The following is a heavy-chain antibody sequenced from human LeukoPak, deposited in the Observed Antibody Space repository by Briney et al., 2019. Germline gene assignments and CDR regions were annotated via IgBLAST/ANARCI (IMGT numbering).Heavy chain of an antibody. Sequence: PGRSLRLSCAASGFTSSNYGIHWVRQAPGKGLEWVAIISYERNNKYYADSVKGRFAISRDNSKNMLYLQMNSLRAEDTALYYCARDPNSGSYLDYWGQGTLVTVSS. J-gene: IGHJ4*02. V-gene: IGHV3-30*09. D-gene: IGHD3-10*01. CDR1: GFTSSNYG. CDR2: ISYERNNK. CDR3: ARDPNSGSYLDY.